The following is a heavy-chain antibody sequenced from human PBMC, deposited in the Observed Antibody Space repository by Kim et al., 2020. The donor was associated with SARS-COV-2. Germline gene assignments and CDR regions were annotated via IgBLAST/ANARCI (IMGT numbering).Heavy chain of an antibody. Sequence: ASVKVSCKASGYTFTSNGITWVRQAPGQGLEWMGWISAYSGNTNYAQNLQGRVTMTTDTSTSTAYMELRSLRSDDTAVYYCARTPYDSSGLFGRAPGGRTDYWGQGTLVTVSS. CDR3: ARTPYDSSGLFGRAPGGRTDY. CDR2: ISAYSGNT. CDR1: GYTFTSNG. V-gene: IGHV1-18*01. J-gene: IGHJ4*02. D-gene: IGHD3-22*01.